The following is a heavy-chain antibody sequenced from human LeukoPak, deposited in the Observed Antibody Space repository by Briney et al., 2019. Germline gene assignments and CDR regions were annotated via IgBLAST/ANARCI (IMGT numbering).Heavy chain of an antibody. D-gene: IGHD3-10*01. V-gene: IGHV3-43*02. CDR3: ATHDYYGSGSYYNVGYYYMDV. Sequence: GFSQRLSCAASGFSFDDYAMLWVRQAPRKGLEWVSLVSGDGGSTYYADSVKGRFTISRDNSKNSLYLQMNSLRTEDTALYYCATHDYYGSGSYYNVGYYYMDVWGKGTTVTVSS. CDR2: VSGDGGST. J-gene: IGHJ6*03. CDR1: GFSFDDYA.